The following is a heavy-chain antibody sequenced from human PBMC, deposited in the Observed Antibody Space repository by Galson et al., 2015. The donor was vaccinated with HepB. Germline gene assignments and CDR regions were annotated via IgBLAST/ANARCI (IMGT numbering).Heavy chain of an antibody. D-gene: IGHD6-19*01. CDR2: ISGSGGST. V-gene: IGHV3-23*01. CDR1: GFTFSSYA. J-gene: IGHJ4*02. Sequence: SLRLSCAASGFTFSSYAMSWVRQAPGKGLEWVSAISGSGGSTYYTDSVKGRFTISRDNSKNTLYLQMNSLRAEDTAVYYCAKGEWVAVAGGGYFDYWGQGTLVTVSS. CDR3: AKGEWVAVAGGGYFDY.